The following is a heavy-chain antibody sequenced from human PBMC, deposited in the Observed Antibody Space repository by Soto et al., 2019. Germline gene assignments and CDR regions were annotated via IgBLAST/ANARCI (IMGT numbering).Heavy chain of an antibody. Sequence: QVQLVQSGAEVKKPGSSVKVSCKASGGTFSSYTISWVRQAPGQGLEWMGRIIPILGIANYAQKFQGRVTITADKSTSTAYMELSSLRSEDTVVYYCASSSSGYEGDYYYGMDVWGQGTTVTVSS. CDR2: IIPILGIA. V-gene: IGHV1-69*02. J-gene: IGHJ6*02. CDR1: GGTFSSYT. D-gene: IGHD3-22*01. CDR3: ASSSSGYEGDYYYGMDV.